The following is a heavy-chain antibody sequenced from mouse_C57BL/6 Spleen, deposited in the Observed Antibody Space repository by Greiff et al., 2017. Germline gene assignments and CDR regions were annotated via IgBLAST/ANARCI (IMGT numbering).Heavy chain of an antibody. CDR2: IDPSDSYT. Sequence: QVQLQQPGAELVKPGASVKLSCKASGYTFTSYWMQWVKQRPGQGLEWIGEIDPSDSYTNYNQKFKGKATLTVDTSSITAYMQLSSLTSEDSAVYYCATLGEIGISSWFAYWGQGTLVTVSA. J-gene: IGHJ3*01. V-gene: IGHV1-50*01. D-gene: IGHD1-1*01. CDR3: ATLGEIGISSWFAY. CDR1: GYTFTSYW.